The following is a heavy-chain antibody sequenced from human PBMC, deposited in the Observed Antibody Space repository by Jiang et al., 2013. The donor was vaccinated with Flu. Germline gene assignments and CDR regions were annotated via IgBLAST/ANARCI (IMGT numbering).Heavy chain of an antibody. D-gene: IGHD4-11*01. V-gene: IGHV3-73*01. J-gene: IGHJ4*02. CDR3: TSPRVTADY. CDR2: IRSKANSYAT. CDR1: GFTFSGSA. Sequence: GLVQPGGSLKLSCAASGFTFSGSAMHWVRQASGKGLEWVGRIRSKANSYATAYAASVKGRFTISRDDSKNTAYLQMNSLKTEDTAVYYCTSPRVTADYWGQGTLVTASS.